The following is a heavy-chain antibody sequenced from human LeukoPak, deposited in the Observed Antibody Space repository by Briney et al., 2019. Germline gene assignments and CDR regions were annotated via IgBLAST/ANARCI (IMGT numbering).Heavy chain of an antibody. V-gene: IGHV1-69*13. CDR1: GGTFSSYA. D-gene: IGHD2/OR15-2a*01. J-gene: IGHJ5*02. CDR2: IIPIFDTA. Sequence: SVKGSCKASGGTFSSYAISWVRQAPGQGLEWMGGIIPIFDTANYAQKFQGRVTITADESTSTAYMELSSLRSEDTAVFYCARDKNMEGFVPWGQGTLLTVSS. CDR3: ARDKNMEGFVP.